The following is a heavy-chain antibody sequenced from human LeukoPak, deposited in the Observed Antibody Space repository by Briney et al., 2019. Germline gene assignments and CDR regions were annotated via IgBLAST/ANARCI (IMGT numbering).Heavy chain of an antibody. V-gene: IGHV3-69-1*01. J-gene: IGHJ4*02. CDR2: INRSGRT. Sequence: PGGSLRLSCVASGFTFSTYDMQWVRQAPGKGLEWVSGINRSGRTYYTDSVKGRFTISRDNAKNSLYLQMNSLRAEDTAVYYCARPQFGYGGNLPFDYWGQGTLVTVSS. D-gene: IGHD4-23*01. CDR1: GFTFSTYD. CDR3: ARPQFGYGGNLPFDY.